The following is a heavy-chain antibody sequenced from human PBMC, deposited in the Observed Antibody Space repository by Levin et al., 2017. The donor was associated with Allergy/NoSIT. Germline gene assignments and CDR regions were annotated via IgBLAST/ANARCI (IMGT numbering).Heavy chain of an antibody. CDR1: GFTFTSSA. V-gene: IGHV1-58*01. Sequence: KISCKASGFTFTSSAVQWVRQARGQRLEWIGWIVVGSGNTNYAQKFQERVTITRDMSTSTAYMELSSLRSEDTAVYYCAADTVWSGYFGGMDVWGQGTTVTVSS. CDR3: AADTVWSGYFGGMDV. J-gene: IGHJ6*02. CDR2: IVVGSGNT. D-gene: IGHD3-3*01.